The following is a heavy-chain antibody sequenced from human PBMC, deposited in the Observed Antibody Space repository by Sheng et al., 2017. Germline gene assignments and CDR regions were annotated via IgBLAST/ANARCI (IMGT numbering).Heavy chain of an antibody. J-gene: IGHJ6*02. CDR3: ARGLLSGQQGGPNYYYGMDV. CDR2: INHSGST. D-gene: IGHD6-13*01. Sequence: QVQLQQWGAGLLKPSETLSLTCAVYGGSFSGYYWSWIRQPPGKGLEWIGEINHSGSTNYNPSLKSRVTISVDTSKNQFSLKLSSVTAADTAVYYCARGLLSGQQGGPNYYYGMDVWGQGTTVTVSS. V-gene: IGHV4-34*01. CDR1: GGSFSGYY.